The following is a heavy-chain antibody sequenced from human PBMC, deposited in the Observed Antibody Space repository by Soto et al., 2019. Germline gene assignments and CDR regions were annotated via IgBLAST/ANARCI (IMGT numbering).Heavy chain of an antibody. V-gene: IGHV3-23*01. Sequence: GRSLRLSCAASGFTFSSYAMSWVRQAPGKGLEWVSAISGSGGSTYYADSVKGRFTISRDNSKNTLYLQMNSLRAEDTAVHYCAKDRGALRWSEEHYYFDYWGQGTLVTVSS. CDR2: ISGSGGST. D-gene: IGHD4-17*01. CDR1: GFTFSSYA. J-gene: IGHJ4*02. CDR3: AKDRGALRWSEEHYYFDY.